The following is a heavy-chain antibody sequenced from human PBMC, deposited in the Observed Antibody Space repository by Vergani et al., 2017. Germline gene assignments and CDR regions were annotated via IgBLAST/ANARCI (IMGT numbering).Heavy chain of an antibody. D-gene: IGHD6-19*01. CDR3: AKDGAVAGTFDYYYYYYMDV. Sequence: EVQLVESGGGIVKPGGSLRLSCAASGFTFSSYAMSWVRQAPGKGLEWVSAISGSGGSTYYADSVKGRFTISRDNSKNTLYLQMNSLRAEDTAVYYCAKDGAVAGTFDYYYYYYMDVWGKGP. J-gene: IGHJ6*03. CDR1: GFTFSSYA. CDR2: ISGSGGST. V-gene: IGHV3-23*04.